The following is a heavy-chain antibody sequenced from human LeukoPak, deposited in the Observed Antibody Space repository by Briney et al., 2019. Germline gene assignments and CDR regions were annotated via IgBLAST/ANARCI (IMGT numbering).Heavy chain of an antibody. CDR1: GGSISSSSYY. V-gene: IGHV4-39*02. Sequence: SETLSLTCTVSGGSISSSSYYWGWIRQPPGKGLEWIGSIYYSGSTYYNPSLKSRVTISVDTSKNQFSLKLSSVTAADTAVYYCARDRGYCSGGTCYPGYFDYWGQGTLVTVSS. CDR3: ARDRGYCSGGTCYPGYFDY. J-gene: IGHJ4*02. D-gene: IGHD2-15*01. CDR2: IYYSGST.